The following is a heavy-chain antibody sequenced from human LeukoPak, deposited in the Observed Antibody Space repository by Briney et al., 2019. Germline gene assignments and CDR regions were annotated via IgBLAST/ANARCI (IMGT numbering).Heavy chain of an antibody. CDR3: ARDLGRDYDFWSGYYTQHYFDY. CDR1: GYTFTSYG. J-gene: IGHJ4*02. CDR2: ISAYNGNT. V-gene: IGHV1-18*01. Sequence: ASVKVSCKASGYTFTSYGISWVRQAPGQGLEWMGWISAYNGNTNYAQKLQGRVTMTTDPSTSTAYMELRSLRSDDTDVYYCARDLGRDYDFWSGYYTQHYFDYWGQGTLVTVSS. D-gene: IGHD3-3*01.